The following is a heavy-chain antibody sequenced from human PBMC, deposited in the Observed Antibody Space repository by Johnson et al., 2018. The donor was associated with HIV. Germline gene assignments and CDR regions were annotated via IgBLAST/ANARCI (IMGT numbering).Heavy chain of an antibody. V-gene: IGHV3-15*01. Sequence: EVQLVESGGGVVQPGMSLRLSYAASGFTFSNAWMSWVRQAPGKGLEWVGRIKSKTDGGTTDYAAPVKGRFTISRDDSKNTLYLQMNSLRAEDTAVYYCAKDKDAFDIWGQGTMVTVSS. J-gene: IGHJ3*02. CDR3: AKDKDAFDI. CDR2: IKSKTDGGTT. CDR1: GFTFSNAW.